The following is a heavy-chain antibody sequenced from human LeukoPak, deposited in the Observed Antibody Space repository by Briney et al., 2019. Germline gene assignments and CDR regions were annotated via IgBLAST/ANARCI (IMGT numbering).Heavy chain of an antibody. CDR1: GYTFTSNH. V-gene: IGHV1-46*01. D-gene: IGHD2-15*01. CDR3: AREQGQVPGPLVVAGTYYFDY. Sequence: GASVKVSCKASGYTFTSNHIHWVRQAPGQGLECMGIINPSGRSTNYAHKFQGRVTMTSDTSTSTVYMELSGLRSEDTAMYYCAREQGQVPGPLVVAGTYYFDYWGQGTLVTVSS. J-gene: IGHJ4*02. CDR2: INPSGRST.